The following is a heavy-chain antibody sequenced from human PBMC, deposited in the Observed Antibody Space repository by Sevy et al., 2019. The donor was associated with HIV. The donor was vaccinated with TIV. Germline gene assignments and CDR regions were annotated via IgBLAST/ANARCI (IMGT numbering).Heavy chain of an antibody. V-gene: IGHV3-7*04. D-gene: IGHD3-9*01. CDR3: ARAPGSGLRYFGRVFFDY. CDR2: INENGSQK. J-gene: IGHJ4*02. Sequence: GGSLRLSCEISGFTFSSYWMSWLRQAPGKGLEWVAIINENGSQKYHVDPVKGRFSISRDNAKKSVYLQMSSLRAEDKGVYYWARAPGSGLRYFGRVFFDYWGQGTLVTVSS. CDR1: GFTFSSYW.